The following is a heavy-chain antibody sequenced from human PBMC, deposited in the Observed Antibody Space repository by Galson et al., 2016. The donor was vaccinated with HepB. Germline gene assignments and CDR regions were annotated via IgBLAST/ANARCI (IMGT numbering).Heavy chain of an antibody. Sequence: SLRLSCAASGFTFSTYAMNWVRQAPGKGLEWVSGITISDDGTHYADSVKGRFTISRDNSENTLYLQMNSLRAEDTAVYYCAKSGGQMKNWFDPWGQGTLVTVSS. J-gene: IGHJ5*02. V-gene: IGHV3-23*01. CDR3: AKSGGQMKNWFDP. CDR1: GFTFSTYA. D-gene: IGHD3-16*01. CDR2: ITISDDGT.